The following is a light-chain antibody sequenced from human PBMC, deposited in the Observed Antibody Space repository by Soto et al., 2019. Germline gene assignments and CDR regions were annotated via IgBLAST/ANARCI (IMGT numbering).Light chain of an antibody. J-gene: IGKJ1*01. CDR1: QSVSSSY. Sequence: EIVLTQSPGTLSLSPGERATLSCRARQSVSSSYFAWYQQKPGQAPRLLIYAASTRATGIPDRFSGSGSGTDFPLTISRLEPEDFAVYYCQQYGSSPRTFGQGTKVEIK. CDR3: QQYGSSPRT. CDR2: AAS. V-gene: IGKV3-20*01.